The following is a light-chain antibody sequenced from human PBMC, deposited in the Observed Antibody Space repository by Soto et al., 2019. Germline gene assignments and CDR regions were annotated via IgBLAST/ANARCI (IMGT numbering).Light chain of an antibody. Sequence: IVLTQSPGTLSLSPGERATLSSRASQSVSSSYLVWYQQKTGQAPRLLIYSASTRATGIPDRFSGSVSGTDFTLTISRLEPDDFAVYYCQQFGTSPPAITFGQGTRLELK. CDR1: QSVSSSY. J-gene: IGKJ5*01. V-gene: IGKV3-20*01. CDR3: QQFGTSPPAIT. CDR2: SAS.